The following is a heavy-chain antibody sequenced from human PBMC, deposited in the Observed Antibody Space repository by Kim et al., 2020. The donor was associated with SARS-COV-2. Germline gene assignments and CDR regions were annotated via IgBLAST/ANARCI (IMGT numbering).Heavy chain of an antibody. CDR3: ARGLSGGDYVDY. D-gene: IGHD1-1*01. J-gene: IGHJ4*02. V-gene: IGHV5-51*01. Sequence: RYSPSFKAQATTSADKSISTAYLQWSSLKASDTAMYYCARGLSGGDYVDYWGQGTLVTVSS.